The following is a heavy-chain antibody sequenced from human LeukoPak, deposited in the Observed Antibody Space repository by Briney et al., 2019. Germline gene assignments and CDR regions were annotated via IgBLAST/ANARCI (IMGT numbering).Heavy chain of an antibody. Sequence: GGSLRLSCAASGFTFSSYWMSWVRQAPGKGLEWVANIKQDGSEKYYVDSVKGRFTISRDNAKNSLYLQMNSLRAEDTAVYYCARDQAPYYYGSGNVDYWGQGTLVTVSS. CDR2: IKQDGSEK. CDR3: ARDQAPYYYGSGNVDY. CDR1: GFTFSSYW. V-gene: IGHV3-7*03. J-gene: IGHJ4*02. D-gene: IGHD3-10*01.